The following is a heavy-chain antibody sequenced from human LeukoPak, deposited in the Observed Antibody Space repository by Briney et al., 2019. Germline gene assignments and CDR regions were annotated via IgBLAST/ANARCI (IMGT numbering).Heavy chain of an antibody. Sequence: GGSLRLSRAASGFTFSGYSMNWVRQAPGKGLEWVSYISSSSSTIYYADSVKGRFTISRDNAKNSLYLQMNSLRDEDTAVYYCAIYRSIGAAGDLSDYWGQGTLVTVSS. CDR3: AIYRSIGAAGDLSDY. CDR2: ISSSSSTI. V-gene: IGHV3-48*02. J-gene: IGHJ4*02. D-gene: IGHD6-13*01. CDR1: GFTFSGYS.